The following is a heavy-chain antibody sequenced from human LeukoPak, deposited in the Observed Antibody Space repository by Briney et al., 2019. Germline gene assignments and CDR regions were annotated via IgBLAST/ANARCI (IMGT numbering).Heavy chain of an antibody. D-gene: IGHD3-10*01. J-gene: IGHJ5*02. CDR1: GGSISSYY. CDR2: IYYSGST. V-gene: IGHV4-59*12. CDR3: ARGLKTTYYYGSGRYGWFDP. Sequence: PSETLSLTCTVSGGSISSYYWSWIRQPPGKGLEWIGYIYYSGSTNYNPSLKSRVTISVDTSKNQFSLKLSSVTAADTAVHYCARGLKTTYYYGSGRYGWFDPWGQGTLVTVSS.